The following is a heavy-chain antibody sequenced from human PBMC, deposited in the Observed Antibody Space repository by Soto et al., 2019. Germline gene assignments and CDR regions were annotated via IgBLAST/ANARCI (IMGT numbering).Heavy chain of an antibody. V-gene: IGHV4-31*03. D-gene: IGHD3-10*01. CDR3: ARVDPMVRGVIMFDP. CDR1: GGSISSGGYY. J-gene: IGHJ5*02. CDR2: IYYSGST. Sequence: QVQLQESGPGLVKPSQTLSLTCTVSGGSISSGGYYWSWIRQHPGKGLEWIGYIYYSGSTYYNPSLKRRVTISVATSKNQFSLKLSSVTAADTAVDYCARVDPMVRGVIMFDPWGHGTRVTVSA.